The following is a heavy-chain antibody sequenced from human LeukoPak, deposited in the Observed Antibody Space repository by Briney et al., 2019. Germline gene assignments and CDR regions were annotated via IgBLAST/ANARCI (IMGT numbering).Heavy chain of an antibody. V-gene: IGHV4-61*01. CDR1: GGSVSSGSYY. J-gene: IGHJ4*02. Sequence: SETLSLTCTVSGGSVSSGSYYWSWIRQPPGKGLEWIGYIYHSGTTYYNPSLQSRVTMSVDTSKNQFSLKLSSVTAVDTAVYYCARKENVYYYFDYWGQGTLVTVSS. CDR3: ARKENVYYYFDY. D-gene: IGHD3-10*01. CDR2: IYHSGTT.